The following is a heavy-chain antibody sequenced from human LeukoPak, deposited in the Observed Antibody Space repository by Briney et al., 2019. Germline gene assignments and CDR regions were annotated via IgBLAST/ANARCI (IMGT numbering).Heavy chain of an antibody. D-gene: IGHD2-21*02. CDR2: IYSGGST. J-gene: IGHJ6*02. CDR3: ATAYCGGDCYLYYXYGMDV. Sequence: GGSLRLSCAASGFTVSSNYMSWVRQAPGKGLEWVSVIYSGGSTYYADSVKGRFTISRDNSKNTLYLQMNSLKAEDTAVYYCATAYCGGDCYLYYXYGMDVWGQGTTVTVSS. V-gene: IGHV3-66*01. CDR1: GFTVSSNY.